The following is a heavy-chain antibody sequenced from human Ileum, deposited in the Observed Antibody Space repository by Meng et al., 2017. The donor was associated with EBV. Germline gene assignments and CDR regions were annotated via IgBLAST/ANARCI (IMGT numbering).Heavy chain of an antibody. CDR2: IYNSGST. J-gene: IGHJ4*02. CDR3: ARDGYSSGSD. CDR1: GGSVSSGGNY. Sequence: QVQLQESGPGRVKPSETLSLTCSVSGGSVSSGGNYWSWIRQPPGKGLEWIGYIYNSGSTNYNPSLKSRVTISVDTSKNQFSLKLSSVTAADTAVYYCARDGYSSGSDWGQGTLVTVFS. V-gene: IGHV4-61*08. D-gene: IGHD6-19*01.